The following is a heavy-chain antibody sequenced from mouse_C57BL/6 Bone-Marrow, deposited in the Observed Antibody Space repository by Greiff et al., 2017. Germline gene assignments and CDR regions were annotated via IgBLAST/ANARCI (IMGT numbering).Heavy chain of an antibody. CDR1: GFTFTDYY. CDR3: ARSRYYYGSSYLFAY. D-gene: IGHD1-1*01. Sequence: EVMLVESGGGLVQPGGSLSLSCAASGFTFTDYYMSWVRQPPGKALEWLGFIRNKANGYTTEYSASVKGRFTISRDNSQSILYLQMNALRAEDSATYYCARSRYYYGSSYLFAYWGQGTLVTVSA. J-gene: IGHJ3*01. CDR2: IRNKANGYTT. V-gene: IGHV7-3*01.